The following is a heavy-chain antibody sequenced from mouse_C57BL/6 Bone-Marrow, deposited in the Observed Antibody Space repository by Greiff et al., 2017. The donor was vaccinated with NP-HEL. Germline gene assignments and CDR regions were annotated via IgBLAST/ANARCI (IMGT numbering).Heavy chain of an antibody. CDR3: ARDDGYYPFAY. CDR1: GFTFSDYY. D-gene: IGHD2-3*01. V-gene: IGHV5-16*01. Sequence: EVKVEESEGGLVQPGSSMKLSCTASGFTFSDYYMAWVRQVPEKGLEWVANINYDGSITYYLDSLKSRFIISRDNAKNILYLQMSSLKSEDTATYYCARDDGYYPFAYWGQGTLVTVSA. J-gene: IGHJ3*01. CDR2: INYDGSIT.